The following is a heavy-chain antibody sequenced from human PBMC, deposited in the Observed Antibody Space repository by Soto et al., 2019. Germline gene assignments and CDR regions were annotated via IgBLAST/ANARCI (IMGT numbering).Heavy chain of an antibody. CDR3: ANEYCSGGSCLFDY. D-gene: IGHD2-15*01. Sequence: VQLVESGGGLVQPGRSLRLSCAASGFTFDDYAMHWVRQAPGKGLEWVSGISWNSGSIGYADSVKGRFTISRDNAKNSLYLQMNSLRSEDTAFYYCANEYCSGGSCLFDYWGPGILVTVSS. V-gene: IGHV3-9*01. J-gene: IGHJ4*02. CDR2: ISWNSGSI. CDR1: GFTFDDYA.